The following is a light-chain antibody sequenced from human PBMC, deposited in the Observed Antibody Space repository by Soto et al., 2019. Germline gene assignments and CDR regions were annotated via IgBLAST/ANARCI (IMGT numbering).Light chain of an antibody. V-gene: IGKV3-11*01. J-gene: IGKJ4*01. CDR1: QSVSSY. CDR3: QQRSSSPLT. CDR2: DAS. Sequence: EIVLTQSPATLFLSPGERATLSCRASQSVSSYLAWYQQKPGQAPRLLIYDASNRATGIPDRFSGSGSGTDFTLTISSLEPEDFAVYYCQQRSSSPLTFGRGTKVEIK.